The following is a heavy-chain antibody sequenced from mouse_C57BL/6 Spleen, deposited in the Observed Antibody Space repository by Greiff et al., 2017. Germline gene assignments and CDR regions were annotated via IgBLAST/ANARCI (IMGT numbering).Heavy chain of an antibody. D-gene: IGHD2-5*01. V-gene: IGHV1-5*01. CDR2: IYPGNSDT. Sequence: EVQLQQSGTVLARPGASVKMSCKTSGSTFTSYWIHWVKPRPGQGLDWIGAIYPGNSDTSYNQKSKGKAKLTAVTSASPAYMERRSLANEDTSVYYCTSTDSNYGFDYWGQGTTLTVSS. J-gene: IGHJ2*01. CDR1: GSTFTSYW. CDR3: TSTDSNYGFDY.